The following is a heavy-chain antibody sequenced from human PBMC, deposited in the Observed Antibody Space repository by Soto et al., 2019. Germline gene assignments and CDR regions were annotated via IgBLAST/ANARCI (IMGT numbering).Heavy chain of an antibody. CDR3: ARDLLVRGVIILYGMDV. D-gene: IGHD3-10*01. CDR2: IYHSGST. J-gene: IGHJ6*02. Sequence: SETLSLTCAVSGGSISSSNWWSLVRQPPGKGLEWIGEIYHSGSTNYNPSLKSRVTISVDKSKNQFSLKLSSVTAADTAVYYCARDLLVRGVIILYGMDVWGQGTTVTVSS. CDR1: GGSISSSNW. V-gene: IGHV4-4*02.